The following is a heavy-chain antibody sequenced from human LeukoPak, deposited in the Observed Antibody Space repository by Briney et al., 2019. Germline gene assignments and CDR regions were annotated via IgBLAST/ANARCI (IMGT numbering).Heavy chain of an antibody. J-gene: IGHJ4*02. Sequence: SVKVSCKTSGFTFISSAVQWVRQARGQRLEWIGWIVVGSGNTNYAQKFQERVTITRDMSTSTAYMELSSLRSEDTAVYYCARDRYGDGFAHLDYWGQGALVTVSS. CDR3: ARDRYGDGFAHLDY. CDR2: IVVGSGNT. CDR1: GFTFISSA. V-gene: IGHV1-58*01. D-gene: IGHD5-24*01.